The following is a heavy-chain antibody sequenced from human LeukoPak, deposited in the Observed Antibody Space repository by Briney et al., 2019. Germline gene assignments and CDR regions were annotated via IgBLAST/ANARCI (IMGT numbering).Heavy chain of an antibody. V-gene: IGHV3-13*01. CDR2: FGSAGDT. Sequence: GGSLRLSCATSGFPFSAYDMHWVRQAPGKGLEWVSAFGSAGDTYYPGAVKGRFTISRDYAKNSLFLQMNGLRAGDTAVYFCVRGALPGDNWYFDLWGRGTLVTVSS. CDR1: GFPFSAYD. J-gene: IGHJ2*01. CDR3: VRGALPGDNWYFDL.